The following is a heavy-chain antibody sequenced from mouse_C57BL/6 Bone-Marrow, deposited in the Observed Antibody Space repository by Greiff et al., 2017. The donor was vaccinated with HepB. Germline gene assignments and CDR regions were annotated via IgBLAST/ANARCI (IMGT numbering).Heavy chain of an antibody. J-gene: IGHJ3*01. CDR1: GYTFTSYW. Sequence: EVQGVESGTVLARPGASVKMSCKTSGYTFTSYWMHWVKQRPGQGLEWIGAIYPGNSDTSYNQKFKGKAKLTAVTSASTAYMELSSLTNEDSAVYYCTMAFYYGNYTWFAYWGQGTLVTVSA. V-gene: IGHV1-5*01. CDR2: IYPGNSDT. D-gene: IGHD2-1*01. CDR3: TMAFYYGNYTWFAY.